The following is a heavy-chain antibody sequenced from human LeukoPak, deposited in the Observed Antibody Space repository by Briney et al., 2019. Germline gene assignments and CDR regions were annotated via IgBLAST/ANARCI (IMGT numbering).Heavy chain of an antibody. Sequence: PGGSLRLSCASSGFTFSSFWMNWVRQAPGKGQEWVANITQDGSEKYYVDSVKGRFTISRDNAQNSLYLHMNSLRAEDTAVYYCAKEGAYPVITYDSWGQGTLVSVSS. CDR3: AKEGAYPVITYDS. V-gene: IGHV3-7*01. D-gene: IGHD2/OR15-2a*01. J-gene: IGHJ5*01. CDR1: GFTFSSFW. CDR2: ITQDGSEK.